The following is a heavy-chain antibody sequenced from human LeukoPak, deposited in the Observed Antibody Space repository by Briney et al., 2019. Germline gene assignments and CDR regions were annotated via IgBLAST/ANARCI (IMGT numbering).Heavy chain of an antibody. D-gene: IGHD3-16*02. CDR2: INPDGEGT. Sequence: SGRSLRLSRAASGLTLTLSCMNWIRQAPGKGLEWVVNINPDGEGTRCTDAAKGRFTKSKHNAKSSLHLHMNRQRAQDTPFYYCAAWTDRRYRYWGQGVLVTVCS. CDR3: AAWTDRRYRY. J-gene: IGHJ4*02. CDR1: GLTLTLSC. V-gene: IGHV3-7*01.